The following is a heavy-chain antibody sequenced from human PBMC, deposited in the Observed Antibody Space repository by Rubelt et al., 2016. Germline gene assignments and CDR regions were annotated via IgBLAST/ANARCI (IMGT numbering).Heavy chain of an antibody. D-gene: IGHD4-11*01. V-gene: IGHV3-30*04. CDR3: ARDWDYKIDY. CDR2: VSYDGSNK. CDR1: GFTLSSYA. J-gene: IGHJ4*02. Sequence: PGRSLTLSCAASGFTLSSYAMHWVRQAPGKGLEWVAVVSYDGSNKHYADSVKGRFTISRDNSKNTLYLQMNSLRAEDTAVYYCARDWDYKIDYWGQGTLVTVSS.